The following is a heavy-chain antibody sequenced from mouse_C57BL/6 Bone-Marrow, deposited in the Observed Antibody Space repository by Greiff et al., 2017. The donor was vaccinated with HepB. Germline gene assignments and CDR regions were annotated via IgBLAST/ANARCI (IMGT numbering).Heavy chain of an antibody. CDR2: IYPGSGST. CDR3: ARDYYGSGNDY. V-gene: IGHV1-55*01. D-gene: IGHD1-1*01. Sequence: QVQLKQPGAELVKPGASVKMSCKASGYTFTSYWITWVKQRPGQGLAWIGDIYPGSGSTNYNEKFKSKATLTVDTSSSTAYMQLSILTSEDSAVYYCARDYYGSGNDYWGQGTTLTVSS. J-gene: IGHJ2*01. CDR1: GYTFTSYW.